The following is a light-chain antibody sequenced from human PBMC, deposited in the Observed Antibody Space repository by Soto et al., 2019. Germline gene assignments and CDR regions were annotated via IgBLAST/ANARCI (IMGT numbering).Light chain of an antibody. V-gene: IGKV3-15*01. CDR3: QQYTNGPPWT. Sequence: EILMTQSPATLSVSPGERATLSCRASHSVSTNLAWYQHKPGQAPRLLIFGASTRATGIPARFSGSGSGTEVTLTVSSLQSDDFAVYYWQQYTNGPPWTVGRGTKVDIK. CDR1: HSVSTN. J-gene: IGKJ1*01. CDR2: GAS.